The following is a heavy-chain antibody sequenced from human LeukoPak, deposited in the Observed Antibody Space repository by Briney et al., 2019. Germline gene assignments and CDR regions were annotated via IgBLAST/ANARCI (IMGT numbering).Heavy chain of an antibody. V-gene: IGHV4-39*01. CDR1: GGSFSSSDYY. CDR3: ARRHCSGGSCYFDY. CDR2: IYYSGST. D-gene: IGHD2-15*01. J-gene: IGHJ4*02. Sequence: SETLSLTCTVSGGSFSSSDYYWGWIRQPPGKGLEWIGSIYYSGSTYYNPSLKSRVTISVDTSKNQFSLKLSSVTAADTAVYYCARRHCSGGSCYFDYWGQGTLVTVSS.